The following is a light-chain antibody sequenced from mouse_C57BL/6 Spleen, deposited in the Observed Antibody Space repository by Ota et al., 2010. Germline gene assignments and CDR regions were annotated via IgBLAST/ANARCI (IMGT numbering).Light chain of an antibody. CDR2: SAS. J-gene: IGKJ5*01. CDR3: QQXNSYPLT. V-gene: IGKV6-15*01. CDR1: QDVGTN. Sequence: DIVMTQSHKFMSTSVGDRVSITCKASQDVGTNVAWYQQKPGQSPKALIYSASYRYSGVPDRFTGSGSGTDFTLTISNVQSEDLAXYFXQQXNSYPLTFGAGTKLELK.